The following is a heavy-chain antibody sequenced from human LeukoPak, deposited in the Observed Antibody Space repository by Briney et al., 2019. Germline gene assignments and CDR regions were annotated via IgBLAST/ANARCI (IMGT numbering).Heavy chain of an antibody. CDR2: IIPIFGTA. J-gene: IGHJ5*02. D-gene: IGHD3-3*01. V-gene: IGHV1-69*05. CDR1: GVTFSSYA. CDR3: ARDQITIFGVVISWFDP. Sequence: GSSVKVSCEASGVTFSSYAISWVRQAPGQGLEWMGRIIPIFGTANYAQKFQGRVTITTDESTSTAYMELSSLRSEDTAVYYCARDQITIFGVVISWFDPWGQGTLVTVSS.